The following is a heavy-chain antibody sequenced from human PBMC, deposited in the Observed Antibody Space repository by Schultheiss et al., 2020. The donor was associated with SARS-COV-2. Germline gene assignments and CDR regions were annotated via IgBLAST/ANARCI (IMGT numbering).Heavy chain of an antibody. Sequence: GGSLRLSCAVSGFSIRNYAMTWVRQAPGKGLQWVSSISSSSSYIYYADSVKGRFTISRDNAKNSLYLQMNSLRAEDTAVYYCARGAYDQYYYYGMDVWGQGTTVTVSS. J-gene: IGHJ6*02. V-gene: IGHV3-21*01. CDR2: ISSSSSYI. CDR1: GFSIRNYA. CDR3: ARGAYDQYYYYGMDV. D-gene: IGHD3-3*01.